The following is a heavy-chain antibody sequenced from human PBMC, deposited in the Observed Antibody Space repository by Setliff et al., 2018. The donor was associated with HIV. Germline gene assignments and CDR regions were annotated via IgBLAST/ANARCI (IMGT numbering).Heavy chain of an antibody. CDR1: GYTFTTYS. CDR3: ARGALLAVFDFDH. CDR2: INVGKGDT. Sequence: ASVQVSCKASGYTFTTYSIHWVRQAPGRSLEWMGWINVGKGDTKYSQELQGRITLTTDTSANTAYMELSSLRSDDTAVYFCARGALLAVFDFDHWGHGTLVTVSS. D-gene: IGHD3-10*01. J-gene: IGHJ4*01. V-gene: IGHV1-3*01.